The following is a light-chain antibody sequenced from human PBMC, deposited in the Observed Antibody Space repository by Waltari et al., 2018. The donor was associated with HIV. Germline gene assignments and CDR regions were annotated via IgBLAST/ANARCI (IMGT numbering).Light chain of an antibody. Sequence: DIVMTQSPVSLPVTPGEPASISCRSSEALLKSNGYIYLDWYLQKPVQSPQLLIYLGTNRASGVPDRFSASGSATDFTLKISRVEAEDVGVYYCMQALEAPLTFGEGTKVEIK. CDR3: MQALEAPLT. J-gene: IGKJ4*01. CDR2: LGT. CDR1: EALLKSNGYIY. V-gene: IGKV2-28*01.